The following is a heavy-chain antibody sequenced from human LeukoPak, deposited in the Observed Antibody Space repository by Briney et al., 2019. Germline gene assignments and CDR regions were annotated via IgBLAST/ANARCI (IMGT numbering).Heavy chain of an antibody. CDR2: IYHSGST. Sequence: SETLSLTCAVSGGSISSNNWWSWVRQSPVKGLEWIGEIYHSGSTNYSPSLKSRVTISVDKSKNQFSLKLSSVTAADTAVYYCARLNKPGWFDPWGQGTLVTVSS. V-gene: IGHV4-4*02. CDR3: ARLNKPGWFDP. D-gene: IGHD1-14*01. CDR1: GGSISSNNW. J-gene: IGHJ5*02.